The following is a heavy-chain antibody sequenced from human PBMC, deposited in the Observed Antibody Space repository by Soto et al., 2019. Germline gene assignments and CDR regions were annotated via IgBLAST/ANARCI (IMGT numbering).Heavy chain of an antibody. V-gene: IGHV1-2*02. J-gene: IGHJ6*02. D-gene: IGHD2-15*01. Sequence: VASVKVSCKASGYTFTGYSMHWLPQSPGQGLEWMGWINPNSGGTNYAEQLHGRVTMTRDTSISTAYMELSRLRYDHTVAYYCARHLICSGGSYYLARYYYYGMEVCDQGTTVTVSS. CDR1: GYTFTGYS. CDR2: INPNSGGT. CDR3: ARHLICSGGSYYLARYYYYGMEV.